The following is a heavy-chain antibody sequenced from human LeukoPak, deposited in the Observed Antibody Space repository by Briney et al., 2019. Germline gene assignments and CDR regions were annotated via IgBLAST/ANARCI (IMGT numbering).Heavy chain of an antibody. V-gene: IGHV3-43*02. CDR2: ISGVGGST. CDR1: GFMFHDYA. Sequence: GGSLGLSCAAPGFMFHDYAIHWVRQAPGKGLEWVSLISGVGGSTFYADSVKGRFTISRDNSKNSLYLQMNSLRSDDTALYYCARESESSGWYDYWGQGTRVTVSS. J-gene: IGHJ4*02. D-gene: IGHD6-19*01. CDR3: ARESESSGWYDY.